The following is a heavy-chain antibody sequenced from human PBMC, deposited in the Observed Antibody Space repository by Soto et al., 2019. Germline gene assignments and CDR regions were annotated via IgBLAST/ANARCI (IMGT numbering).Heavy chain of an antibody. D-gene: IGHD1-26*01. V-gene: IGHV5-51*01. Sequence: EVQLVQSGAEVKKPGESLKISCKGSGYSFSNYWIGWVRQMPGKGLEWMGIIHPSDSDTRYSPSFQGQVTISVDRCIKTAYLYWSTLKASDTAMYYCVILEWGNDRMFDYWGQGTLVTASS. CDR1: GYSFSNYW. CDR3: VILEWGNDRMFDY. J-gene: IGHJ4*02. CDR2: IHPSDSDT.